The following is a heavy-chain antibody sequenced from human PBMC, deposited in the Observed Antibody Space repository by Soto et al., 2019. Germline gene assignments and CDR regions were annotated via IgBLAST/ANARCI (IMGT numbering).Heavy chain of an antibody. V-gene: IGHV3-20*01. J-gene: IGHJ3*02. Sequence: EVQLVGSGGGVVRPGGSLRLSCAASGFTFDDYGMSWVRQAPGKGLEWVSGINWNGGSTGYADSVKGRFTISRDNAKNSLYLQMNSLRAEDTALYHCARFRDYGKNDAFDIWGQGTMVTVSS. CDR2: INWNGGST. CDR3: ARFRDYGKNDAFDI. CDR1: GFTFDDYG. D-gene: IGHD4-17*01.